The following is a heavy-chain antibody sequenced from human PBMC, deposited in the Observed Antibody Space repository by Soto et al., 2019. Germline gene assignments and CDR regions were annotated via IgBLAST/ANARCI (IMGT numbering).Heavy chain of an antibody. Sequence: QVQLVQSGAEVKKPGSSVKVSCTASGGIFSTYAISWLRQAPGQGLEWMGGIIPLFGTPNYAQRFQGRVTITADESTSTAYMELSRLRSEDTAVYYCARDRDDYGSGNYYNRIYFWGQGTLVTVSS. D-gene: IGHD3-10*01. CDR3: ARDRDDYGSGNYYNRIYF. J-gene: IGHJ4*02. CDR2: IIPLFGTP. CDR1: GGIFSTYA. V-gene: IGHV1-69*01.